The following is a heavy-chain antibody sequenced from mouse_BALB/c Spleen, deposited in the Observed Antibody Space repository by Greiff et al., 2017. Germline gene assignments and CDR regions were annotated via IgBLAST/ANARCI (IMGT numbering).Heavy chain of an antibody. CDR2: ISDGGSYT. CDR1: GFTFSDYY. D-gene: IGHD1-1*01. Sequence: DVQLVESGGGLVKPGGSLKLSCAASGFTFSDYYMFWVRQTPEKRLEWVATISDGGSYTYYPDSVKGRFTISRDNAKNNLYLQMSSLKSEDTAMYYCAREDYGSSYRFAYWGQGTLVTVSA. J-gene: IGHJ3*01. CDR3: AREDYGSSYRFAY. V-gene: IGHV5-4*02.